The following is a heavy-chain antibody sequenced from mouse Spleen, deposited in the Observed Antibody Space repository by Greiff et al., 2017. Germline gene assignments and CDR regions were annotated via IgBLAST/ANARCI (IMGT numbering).Heavy chain of an antibody. CDR3: ARQTGAY. J-gene: IGHJ3*01. V-gene: IGHV5-9-3*01. Sequence: DVQLVESGGGLVKRGGSLKLSCAASGFTFSSYAMSWVRQTPEKRLEWVATISSGGGNTYYPDSVKGRFTISRDNAKNTLYLQMSSLKSEDTAMYYCARQTGAYWGQGTLVTVSA. CDR2: ISSGGGNT. CDR1: GFTFSSYA.